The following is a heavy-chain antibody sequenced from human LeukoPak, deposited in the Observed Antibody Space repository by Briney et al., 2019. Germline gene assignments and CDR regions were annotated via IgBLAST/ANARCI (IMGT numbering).Heavy chain of an antibody. J-gene: IGHJ4*02. CDR1: GYTFTGYY. V-gene: IGHV1-2*02. CDR2: INPNSGGT. D-gene: IGHD4-17*01. CDR3: ARATPDYGDYVFLDY. Sequence: ASVKVSCKASGYTFTGYYMHWVRQAPGQGLEWMEWINPNSGGTNYAQKFQGRVTMTRDTSISTAYMELSRLRSDDTAVYYCARATPDYGDYVFLDYWGQGTLVTVSS.